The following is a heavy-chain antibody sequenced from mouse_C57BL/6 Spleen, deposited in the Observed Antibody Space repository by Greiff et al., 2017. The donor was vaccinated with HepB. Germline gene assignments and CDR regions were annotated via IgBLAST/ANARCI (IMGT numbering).Heavy chain of an antibody. CDR1: GYSFTDYN. CDR3: ARRSYYGNPFDY. CDR2: INPNYGTT. D-gene: IGHD2-1*01. J-gene: IGHJ2*01. Sequence: EVQLKESGPELVKPGASVKISCKASGYSFTDYNMNWVKQSNGKSLEWIGVINPNYGTTSYNQKFKSKATLTVDQSSSTAYMQLNSLTSEDSAVYYCARRSYYGNPFDYWGQGTTLTVSS. V-gene: IGHV1-39*01.